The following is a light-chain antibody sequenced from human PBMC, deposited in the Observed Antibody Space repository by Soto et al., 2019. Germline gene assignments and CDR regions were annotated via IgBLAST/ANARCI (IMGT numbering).Light chain of an antibody. CDR3: QQYGSSPRT. CDR1: QSVSSSY. V-gene: IGKV3-20*01. CDR2: GAS. Sequence: EIALTQSPGTLSLSPGERATLSSRASQSVSSSYLAWYQQKPGQAPRLLIYGASSRATGIRDRFSGSGSGTDFTLTISRLEPEDFAVYYCQQYGSSPRTFGQGTKVEIK. J-gene: IGKJ1*01.